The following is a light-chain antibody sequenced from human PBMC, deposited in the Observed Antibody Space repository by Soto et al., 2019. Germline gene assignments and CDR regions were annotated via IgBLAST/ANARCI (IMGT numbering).Light chain of an antibody. Sequence: QSALTQPPSASGSPGQSVTISCTGTSSDVGGYNYLSWYQQYPGKAPKLIIYEVSERPSGVPDRFSGSKSGNTASLTVSGLQAGDEADYYCSSYAGINTHVVFGGGTKLTVL. CDR2: EVS. V-gene: IGLV2-8*01. CDR1: SSDVGGYNY. J-gene: IGLJ2*01. CDR3: SSYAGINTHVV.